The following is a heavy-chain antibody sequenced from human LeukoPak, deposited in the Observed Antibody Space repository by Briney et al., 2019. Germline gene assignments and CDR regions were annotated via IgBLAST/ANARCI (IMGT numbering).Heavy chain of an antibody. CDR3: ALQSVYCSSTSCYGTFDY. J-gene: IGHJ4*02. D-gene: IGHD2-2*01. CDR1: GFNFSSYE. CDR2: ISSSGSTI. V-gene: IGHV3-48*03. Sequence: AGGSLRLSCAASGFNFSSYEMNWVRQAPGKGLEWVSYISSSGSTIYYADSVKGRFTISRDNAKNSLYLQMNSLRAEDTAVYYCALQSVYCSSTSCYGTFDYWGQGTLVTVSS.